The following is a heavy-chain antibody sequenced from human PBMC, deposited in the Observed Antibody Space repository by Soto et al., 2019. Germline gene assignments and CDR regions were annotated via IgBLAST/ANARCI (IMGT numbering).Heavy chain of an antibody. CDR3: AGMAVATYSLDY. Sequence: QVQLVQSGAEVKKPGSSVKVSCKASGGTFSSYDINWVRQAPGQGLEWLGGIIAMFGTANYAQNFRGRITITADEATSTVYMELNSLRSEDTAVYYCAGMAVATYSLDYGGQGTEVTVSS. CDR1: GGTFSSYD. J-gene: IGHJ4*02. V-gene: IGHV1-69*01. D-gene: IGHD1-20*01. CDR2: IIAMFGTA.